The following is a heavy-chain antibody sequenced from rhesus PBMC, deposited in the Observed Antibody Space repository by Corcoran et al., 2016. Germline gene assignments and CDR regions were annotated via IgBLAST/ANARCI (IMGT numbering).Heavy chain of an antibody. Sequence: QVQLQESGPGVVKPSETLSLTCAVSGGSISAISRWSCIRQPPGTGLELFGYIYGSSTSTNYNPSLKSRVTISKDTSKNQFSWKLSSVTAADTAVYYCARVSITIFGVVMYNRFDVWGPGVLVTVSS. J-gene: IGHJ5-1*01. V-gene: IGHV4S10*01. D-gene: IGHD3-3*01. CDR3: ARVSITIFGVVMYNRFDV. CDR1: GGSISAISR. CDR2: IYGSSTST.